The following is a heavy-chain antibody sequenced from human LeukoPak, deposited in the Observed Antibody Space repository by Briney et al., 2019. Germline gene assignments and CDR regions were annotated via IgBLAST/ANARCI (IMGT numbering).Heavy chain of an antibody. CDR1: GFTFSSYA. D-gene: IGHD3-9*01. CDR3: AKDQLHFYDILPGVKDY. CDR2: ISGSGGST. V-gene: IGHV3-23*01. Sequence: PGGSLRLSCAASGFTFSSYAMSWVRQAPGKGLEWVSAISGSGGSTYYADSVKGRFTISRDNSKNTLYLQMNSLRAEDTAVYYCAKDQLHFYDILPGVKDYWGQGTLVTVSS. J-gene: IGHJ4*02.